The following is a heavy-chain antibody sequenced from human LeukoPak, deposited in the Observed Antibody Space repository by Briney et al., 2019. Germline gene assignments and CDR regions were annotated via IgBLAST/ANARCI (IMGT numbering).Heavy chain of an antibody. CDR3: ARDPDIVATPFDY. CDR2: IIPIFGIA. D-gene: IGHD5-12*01. V-gene: IGHV1-69*04. Sequence: ASVKVSCKASGGTFSSYAISWVRQAPGQGLEWMGRIIPIFGIANYAQKFQGRVTITADKSTSTAYMELSSLRSEDTAVYYCARDPDIVATPFDYWGQGTLVTVSP. J-gene: IGHJ4*02. CDR1: GGTFSSYA.